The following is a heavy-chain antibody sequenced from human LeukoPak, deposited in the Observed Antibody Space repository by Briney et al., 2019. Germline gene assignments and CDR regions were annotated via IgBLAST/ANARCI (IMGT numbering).Heavy chain of an antibody. D-gene: IGHD5-18*01. CDR3: ARARRGYSYGDFDY. J-gene: IGHJ4*02. Sequence: PSQTLPLTCTVSGGSINSADYYWSWIRQPPGKGLEWIGYIYYSGSTYYNPSLKSRVTISVDTSKNQFSLKLSSVTAADTAVYYCARARRGYSYGDFDYWGQGTLVTVSS. CDR2: IYYSGST. CDR1: GGSINSADYY. V-gene: IGHV4-30-4*01.